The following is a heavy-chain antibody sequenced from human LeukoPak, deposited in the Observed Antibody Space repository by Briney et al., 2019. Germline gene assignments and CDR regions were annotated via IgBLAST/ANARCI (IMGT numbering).Heavy chain of an antibody. V-gene: IGHV3-7*01. CDR1: GFTFSNYW. D-gene: IGHD7-27*01. CDR3: ARDFWGSGDY. J-gene: IGHJ4*02. CDR2: IKEDGSAI. Sequence: GGSLRLSCAASGFTFSNYWMSWVRQAPVKGLEWVANIKEDGSAIYYMDSVKGRFTISRDNAKNSVYLQMNSLSGEDTAVYYCARDFWGSGDYWGQGALVTVSS.